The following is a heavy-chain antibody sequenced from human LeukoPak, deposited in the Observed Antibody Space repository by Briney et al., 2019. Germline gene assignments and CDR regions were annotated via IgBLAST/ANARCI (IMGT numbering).Heavy chain of an antibody. J-gene: IGHJ4*02. D-gene: IGHD6-19*01. V-gene: IGHV3-66*01. CDR1: GFTFGSYA. CDR3: ARAGGYSSGWYDLDY. Sequence: GGSLRLSCAASGFTFGSYAMGWVRQAPGKGLEWVSVIYSGGSTYYADSVKGRFTISRDNSKNTLYLQMNSLRAEDTAVYYCARAGGYSSGWYDLDYWGQGTLVTVSS. CDR2: IYSGGST.